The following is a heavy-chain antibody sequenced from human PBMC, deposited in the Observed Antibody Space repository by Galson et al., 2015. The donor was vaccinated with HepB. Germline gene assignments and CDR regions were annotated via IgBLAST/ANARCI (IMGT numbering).Heavy chain of an antibody. V-gene: IGHV3-23*01. CDR2: FSSSAGTT. CDR3: AKHQPRRWGASFYYGMDA. J-gene: IGHJ6*02. Sequence: LRLSCAVSGFTFTNYAMSWVRQAPGKGLEWVSTFSSSAGTTYYADSVKGRFTFSRDDSKNTLYLQMRRLRVEDTALYYCAKHQPRRWGASFYYGMDAWGQGTTVTVSS. D-gene: IGHD2-2*01. CDR1: GFTFTNYA.